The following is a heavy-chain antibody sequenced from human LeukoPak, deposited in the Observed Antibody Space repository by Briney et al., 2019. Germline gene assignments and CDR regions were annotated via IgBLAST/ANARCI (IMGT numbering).Heavy chain of an antibody. D-gene: IGHD6-19*01. J-gene: IGHJ4*02. CDR1: GFMFHDYA. CDR3: ARESESSGWYVY. V-gene: IGHV3-43*02. Sequence: GGSLGLSCAAPGFMFHDYAIHWVRQAPGKGLEWVSLISGDGGSTFYADSVKGRFTISRDNSKNSLYLQMNSLRSDDTALYYCARESESSGWYVYWGQGTLVTVSS. CDR2: ISGDGGST.